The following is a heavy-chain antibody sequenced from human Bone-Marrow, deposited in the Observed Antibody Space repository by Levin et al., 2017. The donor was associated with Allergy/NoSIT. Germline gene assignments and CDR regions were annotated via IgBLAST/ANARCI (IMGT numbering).Heavy chain of an antibody. CDR3: ARIYDSTGYYSGVGAFDI. CDR1: VFTFDAYW. CDR2: IKYDGSEK. J-gene: IGHJ3*02. V-gene: IGHV3-7*01. D-gene: IGHD3-22*01. Sequence: GESLKISCAASVFTFDAYWMTWVRQAPGKGLEWVAKIKYDGSEKKYVESVKGRFSIARDNAKNLLFLQMNSLRADDTAVYYCARIYDSTGYYSGVGAFDIWGQGTTVTVSS.